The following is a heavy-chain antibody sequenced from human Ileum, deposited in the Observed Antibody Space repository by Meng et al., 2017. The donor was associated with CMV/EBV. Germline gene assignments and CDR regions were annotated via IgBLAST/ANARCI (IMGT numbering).Heavy chain of an antibody. CDR2: INYSGTT. V-gene: IGHV4-39*07. Sequence: SETLSLTCTVPGGYISSGTYFWVWVRQPPGKGLEWIGSINYSGTTYYRASLKSRATISVDTSKNQFSLKLSSVTAADTAVYYCARLVVVPSPINYFEYWGQGTLVTVSS. D-gene: IGHD2-15*01. CDR1: GGYISSGTYF. CDR3: ARLVVVPSPINYFEY. J-gene: IGHJ4*02.